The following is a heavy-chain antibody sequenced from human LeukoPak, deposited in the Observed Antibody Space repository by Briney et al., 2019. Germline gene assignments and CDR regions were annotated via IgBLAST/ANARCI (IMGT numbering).Heavy chain of an antibody. CDR3: ARDKGYCSGGSCYSGYYYYYMVV. J-gene: IGHJ6*03. CDR2: ISSSRSYI. V-gene: IGHV3-21*01. CDR1: GYTFSSYS. Sequence: GGSLRLSCAACGYTFSSYSMNWVRHARGGGVEWGSSISSSRSYIYYADSVRGRFTIYRDNDKNSLYLQMNSLRAEDTAVYYWARDKGYCSGGSCYSGYYYYYMVVWGKRATVTASS. D-gene: IGHD2-15*01.